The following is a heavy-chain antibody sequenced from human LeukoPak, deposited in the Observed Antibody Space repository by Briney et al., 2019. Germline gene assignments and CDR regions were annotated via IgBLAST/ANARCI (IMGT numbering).Heavy chain of an antibody. D-gene: IGHD3-22*01. V-gene: IGHV3-30-3*01. J-gene: IGHJ3*02. Sequence: GGSLRLSCAASGLNFSSYAMHWVRQAPGKGLEWVAVISYDGNNKYYAASVKGRFTISRDNSKNTLYLQMNSLRAEDTAVYYCARGPYYYDSSGYYYGAFDIWGQGKMVTVSS. CDR1: GLNFSSYA. CDR2: ISYDGNNK. CDR3: ARGPYYYDSSGYYYGAFDI.